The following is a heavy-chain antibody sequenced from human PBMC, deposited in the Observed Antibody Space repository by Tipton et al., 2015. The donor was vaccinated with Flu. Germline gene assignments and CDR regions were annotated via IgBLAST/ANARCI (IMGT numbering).Heavy chain of an antibody. CDR3: ARGIYCSGGSCYPGGGYFDY. D-gene: IGHD2-15*01. J-gene: IGHJ4*02. Sequence: TLSLTCTVSGGSISRGSYYYNWIRQPAGEGLEWIGRIYTNANTNYKASLKGRVTISIDRSKNQFSLKLSSVSAADTAVYYCARGIYCSGGSCYPGGGYFDYWGQGTLVTVSS. V-gene: IGHV4-61*02. CDR2: IYTNANT. CDR1: GGSISRGSYY.